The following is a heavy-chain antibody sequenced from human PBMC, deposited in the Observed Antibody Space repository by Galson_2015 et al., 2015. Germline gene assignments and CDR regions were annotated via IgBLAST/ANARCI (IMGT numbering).Heavy chain of an antibody. CDR3: AHRLEIRYYDYIWGSYPTHGLDAFDI. CDR1: GFSLSTSGVG. CDR2: IYWDDDK. Sequence: PALVKPTQTLTLTCTFSGFSLSTSGVGVGWIRQPPGKALEWLALIYWDDDKRYSPSLKSRLTITKDTSKNQVVLTMTNMDPVDTATYYCAHRLEIRYYDYIWGSYPTHGLDAFDIWGQGTMVTVSS. V-gene: IGHV2-5*02. J-gene: IGHJ3*02. D-gene: IGHD3-16*01.